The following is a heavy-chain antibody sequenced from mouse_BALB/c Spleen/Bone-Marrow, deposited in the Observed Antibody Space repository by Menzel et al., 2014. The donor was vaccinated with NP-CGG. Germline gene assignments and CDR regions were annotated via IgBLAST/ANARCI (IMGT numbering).Heavy chain of an antibody. Sequence: VKLVESGAELMKPGASVKISCKATGYTFSSYWIEWVKQRPGHGLEGIGEILPGSGSTNYNEKFKGKATFTADTSSNTAYMQLSSLTSEDSAVYYCARELGDYWGQGTLVTVSA. CDR2: ILPGSGST. CDR1: GYTFSSYW. J-gene: IGHJ3*01. V-gene: IGHV1-9*01. D-gene: IGHD4-1*01. CDR3: ARELGDY.